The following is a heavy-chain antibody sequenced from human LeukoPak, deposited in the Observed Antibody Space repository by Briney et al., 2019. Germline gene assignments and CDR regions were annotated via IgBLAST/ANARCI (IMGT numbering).Heavy chain of an antibody. Sequence: PSETLSLTCAVYGGSFSGYYWSWIRQPPGKGLEWIGEINHSGSTNYYPSLKSRVTISVDTSKNQFSLKLSSVTAADTAVYYCALYDPDYYYMDVWGKGTTVTVSS. CDR2: INHSGST. D-gene: IGHD2-2*02. CDR3: ALYDPDYYYMDV. V-gene: IGHV4-34*01. CDR1: GGSFSGYY. J-gene: IGHJ6*03.